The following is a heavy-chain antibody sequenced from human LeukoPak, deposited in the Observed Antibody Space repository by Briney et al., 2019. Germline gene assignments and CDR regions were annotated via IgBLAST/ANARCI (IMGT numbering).Heavy chain of an antibody. CDR3: ARGLEGYDFWSGYYVSSYYYYGMDV. J-gene: IGHJ6*02. D-gene: IGHD3-3*01. Sequence: GASVKVSCKASGYTFTSYDINWVRQATGQGLEWMGWMNPNSGNTGYAQKFQGRVTMTRNTSISTAYMELSSLRSEDTAVYYCARGLEGYDFWSGYYVSSYYYYGMDVWGQGTTVTVSS. CDR2: MNPNSGNT. V-gene: IGHV1-8*01. CDR1: GYTFTSYD.